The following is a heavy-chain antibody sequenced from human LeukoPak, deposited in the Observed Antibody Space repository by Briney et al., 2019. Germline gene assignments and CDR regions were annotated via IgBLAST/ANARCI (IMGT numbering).Heavy chain of an antibody. CDR2: ISSSGSTI. Sequence: GGSLRLSCAASGFTFSSYEMNWVRQAPGKGLEWVSYISSSGSTIYYADSVKGRFTISRDNAKNSLYLQMNSLRAEDTAVYYCARDILTGYYDYWGQGTLVTVSS. V-gene: IGHV3-48*03. D-gene: IGHD3-9*01. CDR3: ARDILTGYYDY. J-gene: IGHJ4*02. CDR1: GFTFSSYE.